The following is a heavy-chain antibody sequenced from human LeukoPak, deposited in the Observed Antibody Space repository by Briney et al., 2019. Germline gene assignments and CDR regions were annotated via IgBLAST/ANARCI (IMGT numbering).Heavy chain of an antibody. Sequence: PGGSLRLSCAASGFTFSSYSINWVRQAPGKGLEWVSYISSSSSIIYYADSVKGRFTISRDNAKNSLYLQMNSPRAEDTAVYYCARGKILVEAVSDWAYGDYGDRAFDIWGQGSMVTVSS. V-gene: IGHV3-48*01. J-gene: IGHJ3*02. CDR3: ARGKILVEAVSDWAYGDYGDRAFDI. D-gene: IGHD4-17*01. CDR1: GFTFSSYS. CDR2: ISSSSSII.